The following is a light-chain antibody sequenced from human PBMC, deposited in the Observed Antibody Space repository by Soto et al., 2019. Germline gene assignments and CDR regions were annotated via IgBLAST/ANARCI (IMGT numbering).Light chain of an antibody. V-gene: IGLV1-51*02. CDR1: SSNIGNNY. CDR3: GTWDSSLNSWV. CDR2: EIN. Sequence: QSVLTQPPSVSAAPGQKVTISCSGSSSNIGNNYVSWYQQLPGTAPKLLIYEINKRPSGIPDRFSGSKSGTSATLGITGLQTGDEADYYCGTWDSSLNSWVFGGGTKLTVL. J-gene: IGLJ3*02.